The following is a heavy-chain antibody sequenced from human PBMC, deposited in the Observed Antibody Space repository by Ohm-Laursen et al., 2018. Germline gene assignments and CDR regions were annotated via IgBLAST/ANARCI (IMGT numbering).Heavy chain of an antibody. CDR2: VSYSENT. CDR1: GGSFSSADYY. V-gene: IGHV4-31*11. CDR3: ARRDITKAFNI. J-gene: IGHJ3*02. D-gene: IGHD2-21*02. Sequence: TLSLTCAVSGGSFSSADYYWSWIRHHPGKGLEWIGYVSYSENTYYNPSLKSRLLISVDRSKNQFSLKLSSVTAADTAVYFCARRDITKAFNIWGQGTLVTVSS.